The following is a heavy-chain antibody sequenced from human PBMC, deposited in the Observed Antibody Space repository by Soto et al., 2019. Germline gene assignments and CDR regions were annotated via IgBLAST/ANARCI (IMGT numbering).Heavy chain of an antibody. Sequence: PWESLKISCRGSGYSFISNWIGWVREMPGKGLEWMGIINPADSDIKYSPSFQGQVTISADKSIGTAYLQWSSLKASDTAMYYCARHQRDDASRKIDCWGQGTLVTVSS. D-gene: IGHD3-16*01. CDR1: GYSFISNW. CDR3: ARHQRDDASRKIDC. J-gene: IGHJ4*02. CDR2: INPADSDI. V-gene: IGHV5-51*01.